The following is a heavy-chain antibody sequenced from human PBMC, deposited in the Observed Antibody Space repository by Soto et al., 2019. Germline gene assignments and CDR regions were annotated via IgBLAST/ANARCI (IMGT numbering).Heavy chain of an antibody. CDR3: ARMGDVPYYYYGMDV. D-gene: IGHD3-16*01. Sequence: QVQLVQSGAEVKKPGASVKVSCKASGYTFTSYGITWVRQAPGQGLEWLGWINGYNGNTNYAQKLQGRVTMTTDTSTRTAYMELRSLRSDDTAVYYCARMGDVPYYYYGMDVGGQGTTVTVSS. CDR2: INGYNGNT. J-gene: IGHJ6*02. V-gene: IGHV1-18*01. CDR1: GYTFTSYG.